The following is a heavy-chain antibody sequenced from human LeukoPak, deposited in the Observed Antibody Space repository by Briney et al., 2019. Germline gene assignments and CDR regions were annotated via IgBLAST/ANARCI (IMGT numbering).Heavy chain of an antibody. D-gene: IGHD3-9*01. CDR2: IYTSGST. Sequence: SETLSLTCTVSGGSISSGSYYWSWIRQPAGKGLEWIGRIYTSGSTNYNPSLKSRVTISVDTSKNQFSLKLSSVTAADTAVYYCARFNYDTLTGYVDYWGQGTLVTVSS. CDR3: ARFNYDTLTGYVDY. CDR1: GGSISSGSYY. J-gene: IGHJ4*02. V-gene: IGHV4-61*02.